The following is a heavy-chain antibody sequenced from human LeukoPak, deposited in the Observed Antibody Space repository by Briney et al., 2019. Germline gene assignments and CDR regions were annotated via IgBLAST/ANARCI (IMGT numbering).Heavy chain of an antibody. V-gene: IGHV4-39*07. CDR1: GGSISSSSYY. CDR3: AREVPIVRGLRWDY. J-gene: IGHJ4*02. Sequence: SETLSLTCTVSGGSISSSSYYWGWIRQPPGKGLEWIGSIYYSGSTYYNPSLKSRVTISVDTSKNQFSLKLGSVTAADAAVYYCAREVPIVRGLRWDYWGQGTLVTVSS. D-gene: IGHD3-10*01. CDR2: IYYSGST.